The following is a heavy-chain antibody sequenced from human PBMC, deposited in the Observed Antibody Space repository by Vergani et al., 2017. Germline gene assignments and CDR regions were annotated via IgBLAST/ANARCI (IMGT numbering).Heavy chain of an antibody. V-gene: IGHV4-34*01. J-gene: IGHJ6*03. Sequence: QVQLQQWGGGLLKPSETLSLTCVVNGGSFTSYHWTWIRQSLGEGLEWVGDIDHTGRPDYNPSLKSRLTMSVDKSRNQFSLTLNSVTATDTAIYFCARVNTETNGHLYYYYYMDVWGHGTAVTVS. CDR1: GGSFTSYH. D-gene: IGHD4-11*01. CDR3: ARVNTETNGHLYYYYYMDV. CDR2: IDHTGRP.